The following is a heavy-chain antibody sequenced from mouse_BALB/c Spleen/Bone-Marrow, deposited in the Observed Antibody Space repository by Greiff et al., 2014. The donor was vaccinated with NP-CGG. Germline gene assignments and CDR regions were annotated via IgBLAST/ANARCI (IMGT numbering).Heavy chain of an antibody. CDR3: VRHEVMITFAY. CDR2: IRSKSNNYAT. J-gene: IGHJ3*01. Sequence: EVHLVESGGGLVQPKGSLKLSCAASGFTFNTYAMNWVRQAPGKGLEWVARIRSKSNNYATYYADSVKDRFTISRDDSQSMLYLQMNNLKTEDTAMYYCVRHEVMITFAYWGQGTLVTVS. D-gene: IGHD2-4*01. V-gene: IGHV10-1*02. CDR1: GFTFNTYA.